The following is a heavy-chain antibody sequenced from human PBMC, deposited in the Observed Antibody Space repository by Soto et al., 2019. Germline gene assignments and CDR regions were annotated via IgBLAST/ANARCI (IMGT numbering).Heavy chain of an antibody. V-gene: IGHV4-34*01. CDR3: ARNKSDIVATDDAFDS. Sequence: PSETLSLTCAVYGGSFSGYYWSWIRQPPGKGLEWIGEINHSGSTNYNPSLKSRVTISVDTSKNQFSLKLSSVTAADTAVYYCARNKSDIVATDDAFDSWGQGTMVTVSS. CDR1: GGSFSGYY. J-gene: IGHJ3*02. D-gene: IGHD5-12*01. CDR2: INHSGST.